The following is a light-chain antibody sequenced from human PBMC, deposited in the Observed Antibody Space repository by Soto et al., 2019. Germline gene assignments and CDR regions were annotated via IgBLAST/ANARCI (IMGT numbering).Light chain of an antibody. CDR2: EGS. Sequence: QSALTQPASVSGSPGQSITISCTGTSSDVGSYNFVSWYQQHPGKAPKLMIYEGSKRPSGVSNRFSGSKSGNTASLTISGFQAEDEADYYCCSYAGSSTWVFGTGTKLTVL. CDR1: SSDVGSYNF. CDR3: CSYAGSSTWV. V-gene: IGLV2-23*01. J-gene: IGLJ1*01.